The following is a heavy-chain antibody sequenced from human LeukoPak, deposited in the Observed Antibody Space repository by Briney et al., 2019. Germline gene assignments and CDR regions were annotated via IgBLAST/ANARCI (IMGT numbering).Heavy chain of an antibody. J-gene: IGHJ3*02. CDR3: ARDQMVRGVIKSDAFDI. Sequence: SETLSLTCAVYGGSLSGYNWSWIRQPPGKGLEWIGYIYYSGSTNYNPSLKSRVTISVDTSNNQFSLKLSSVTAADTAVYYCARDQMVRGVIKSDAFDIWGQGTMVTVSS. CDR2: IYYSGST. V-gene: IGHV4-59*12. CDR1: GGSLSGYN. D-gene: IGHD3-10*01.